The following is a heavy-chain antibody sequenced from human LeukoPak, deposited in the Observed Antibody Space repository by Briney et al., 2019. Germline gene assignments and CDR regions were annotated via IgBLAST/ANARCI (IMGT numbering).Heavy chain of an antibody. CDR2: IKDDGSAK. Sequence: PGGSLRLSCAASGFTFTNFAMSWVRQAPGKGLERVANIKDDGSAKFYLASVKGRFTISRDNSKNTLYLQMNSLRAEDTAVYYCAKLPYDIVATIIGWADYFDYWGQGTLVTVPS. J-gene: IGHJ4*02. CDR3: AKLPYDIVATIIGWADYFDY. CDR1: GFTFTNFA. V-gene: IGHV3-7*01. D-gene: IGHD5-12*01.